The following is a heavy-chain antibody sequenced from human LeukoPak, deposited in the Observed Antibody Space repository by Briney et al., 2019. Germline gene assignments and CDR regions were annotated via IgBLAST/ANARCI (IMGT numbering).Heavy chain of an antibody. D-gene: IGHD1-1*01. Sequence: SQTLSLTCTVSGAPISSDDYSYYWNWIRQHPGKGLEWIGYIHYSGNSDYNPSLKSRLAMSVDTSKNQFSLNLSSVTAADTAVYYCAREKRLRGTDWFDSWGQGTLVTVSS. CDR1: GAPISSDDYSYY. V-gene: IGHV4-31*03. J-gene: IGHJ5*01. CDR3: AREKRLRGTDWFDS. CDR2: IHYSGNS.